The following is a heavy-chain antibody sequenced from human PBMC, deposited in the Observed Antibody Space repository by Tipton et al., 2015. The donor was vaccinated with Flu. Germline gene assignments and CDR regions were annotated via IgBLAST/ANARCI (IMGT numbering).Heavy chain of an antibody. CDR3: ATEVAWQGGGYYGMDA. Sequence: QLVQSGAVVVQPGGSLRLSCTASGVTFDGYAMHWVRQVPGKGLEWVSLISWDGGSTFYGDSVRGRFTVSRDNRRNSLYLQMNSLRLEDTALYYCATEVAWQGGGYYGMDAWGQGTTVTVS. CDR1: GVTFDGYA. D-gene: IGHD1-26*01. CDR2: ISWDGGST. V-gene: IGHV3-43D*03. J-gene: IGHJ6*02.